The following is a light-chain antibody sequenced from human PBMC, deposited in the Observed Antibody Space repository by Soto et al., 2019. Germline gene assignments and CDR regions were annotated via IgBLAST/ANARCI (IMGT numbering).Light chain of an antibody. CDR3: QQYGSSGT. J-gene: IGKJ1*01. CDR1: QSVSNNY. CDR2: GAS. V-gene: IGKV3-20*01. Sequence: EIVLTRSPGTLSLSPGERATLSCRASQSVSNNYLAWYQQKPGQAPRLLIYGASNRATGIPDRFSGSGSGTDFTLTISRQEPEDLAVYYCQQYGSSGTFGQGTKVDI.